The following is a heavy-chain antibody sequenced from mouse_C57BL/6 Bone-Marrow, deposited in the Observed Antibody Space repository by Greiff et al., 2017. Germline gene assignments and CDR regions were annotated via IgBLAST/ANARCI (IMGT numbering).Heavy chain of an antibody. Sequence: VQLQQSGPELVKPGASVKISCKASGYAFSSSWMNWVKQRPGKGLEWIGRIYPGDGDTNYNGKFKGKATLTADKSSSTAYMQLSSLTSEDSAVXVCARSAGFDYWGQGTTLTVSS. V-gene: IGHV1-82*01. CDR2: IYPGDGDT. J-gene: IGHJ2*01. CDR1: GYAFSSSW. CDR3: ARSAGFDY.